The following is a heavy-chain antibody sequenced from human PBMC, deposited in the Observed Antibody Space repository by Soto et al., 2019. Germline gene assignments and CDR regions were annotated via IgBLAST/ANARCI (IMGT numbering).Heavy chain of an antibody. CDR1: GFTFSSYG. J-gene: IGHJ3*02. D-gene: IGHD3-22*01. CDR3: ARGYGGYSSAFDI. V-gene: IGHV3-33*01. Sequence: QVQLVESGGGVVQPGRSLRLSCVASGFTFSSYGMHWVHQAPGKGLEWVAVIWYDGSNKYYADSVKGRFTISRDNSKNTLYLQMNSLRAEDTAVYYCARGYGGYSSAFDIWGQGTMVTVSS. CDR2: IWYDGSNK.